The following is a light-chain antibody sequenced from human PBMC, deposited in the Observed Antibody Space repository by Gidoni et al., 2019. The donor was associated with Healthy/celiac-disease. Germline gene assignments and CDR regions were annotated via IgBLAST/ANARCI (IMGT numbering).Light chain of an antibody. V-gene: IGKV3-15*01. CDR3: QQYNNWPPWT. Sequence: ELVMTQSRATRSVSPGERATLSNRASQSVSSNFAWYQQKPGHAPRLLIYGASTRATGIPARFSGSGSGTVFTLTISSLQSEDFAVYYCQQYNNWPPWTFGQGTKVEIK. CDR1: QSVSSN. J-gene: IGKJ1*01. CDR2: GAS.